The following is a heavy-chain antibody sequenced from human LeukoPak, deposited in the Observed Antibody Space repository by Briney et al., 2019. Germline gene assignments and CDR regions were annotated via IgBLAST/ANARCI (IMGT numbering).Heavy chain of an antibody. D-gene: IGHD6-25*01. V-gene: IGHV1-2*02. Sequence: ASVKVSCKASGYTFTSYGISWVRQAPGQGLEWMGWINPNSGGTNYAQKFQGRVTMTRDTSISTAYMELSRLRSDDTAVYYCARHPGIAATPWGQGTLVTVSS. CDR1: GYTFTSYG. CDR2: INPNSGGT. CDR3: ARHPGIAATP. J-gene: IGHJ5*02.